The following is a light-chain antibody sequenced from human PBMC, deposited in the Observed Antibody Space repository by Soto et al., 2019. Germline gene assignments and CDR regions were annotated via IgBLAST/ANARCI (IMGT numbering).Light chain of an antibody. J-gene: IGKJ1*01. CDR2: KAS. Sequence: DTTMTQAPSTLCGSVGDRVTIPCRASKIISSWLAWYQQKPGKAPRLLIYKASTLKSGVPSRFSGSGSGTEFTLTISSLQPDDFATYYCQHHNSYSGAFGQGTNVDIK. CDR3: QHHNSYSGA. V-gene: IGKV1-5*03. CDR1: KIISSW.